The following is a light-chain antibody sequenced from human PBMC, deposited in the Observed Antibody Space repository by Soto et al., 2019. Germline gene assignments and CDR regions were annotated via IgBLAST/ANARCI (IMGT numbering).Light chain of an antibody. CDR2: FDD. CDR3: AAWDDSLNGPV. J-gene: IGLJ3*02. CDR1: NSNIGNNA. V-gene: IGLV1-36*01. Sequence: QSVLTQPPSVSAAPRQRVTISCSGSNSNIGNNAVNWYQQVPGRAPKLLIHFDDRVPSGISYRFSGSKSGTSASLAISELQPVDEADYYCAAWDDSLNGPVFGGGTKLTVL.